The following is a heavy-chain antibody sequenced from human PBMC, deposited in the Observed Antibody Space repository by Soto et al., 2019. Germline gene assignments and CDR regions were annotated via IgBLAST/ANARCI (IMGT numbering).Heavy chain of an antibody. V-gene: IGHV3-23*01. J-gene: IGHJ4*02. CDR2: IRGSGGST. CDR3: AKGSSGWYERFDY. D-gene: IGHD6-19*01. CDR1: GFTFCSDA. Sequence: EVPLLESGGGLVQPGGSLRLSCAASGFTFCSDAMSWVRQAPGKGLEWVSAIRGSGGSTYYADSVKGRFTISRDNSKNTLYLQMNSLRAEDTAVYYCAKGSSGWYERFDYWGQGTLVTVSS.